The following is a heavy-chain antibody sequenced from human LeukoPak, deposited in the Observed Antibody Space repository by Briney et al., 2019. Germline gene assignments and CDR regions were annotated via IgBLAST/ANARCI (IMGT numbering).Heavy chain of an antibody. CDR2: ISSNGGST. CDR3: ARAATNSDFWSGFFDY. J-gene: IGHJ4*02. D-gene: IGHD3-3*01. CDR1: GFTFSSYA. Sequence: GGSLRLSCAASGFTFSSYAIHWVRQAPGKGLEYVSAISSNGGSTYYANSVKGRFTISRDNSKNTPYLHMGSLRADDMAVYYCARAATNSDFWSGFFDYWGQGTLVTVSS. V-gene: IGHV3-64*01.